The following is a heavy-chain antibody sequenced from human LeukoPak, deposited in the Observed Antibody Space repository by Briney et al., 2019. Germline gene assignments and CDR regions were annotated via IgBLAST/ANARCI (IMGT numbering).Heavy chain of an antibody. J-gene: IGHJ4*02. CDR3: ARAKSWELILDY. CDR1: GGSISTDGYY. D-gene: IGHD1-26*01. V-gene: IGHV4-31*03. CDR2: IYYSGST. Sequence: PSQTLSLTCTVSGGSISTDGYYWSLIRQHPGKGLEWIGYIYYSGSTYYNPSLKSRVTISVDTSKNQFSLKLSSVTAADTAVYYCARAKSWELILDYWGQGTLVTVSS.